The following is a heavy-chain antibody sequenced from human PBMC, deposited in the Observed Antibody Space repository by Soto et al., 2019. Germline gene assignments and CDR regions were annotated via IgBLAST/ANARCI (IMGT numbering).Heavy chain of an antibody. CDR3: ARIPGGYYPHYGMDV. CDR1: GGSFIGYY. CDR2: INHSGST. V-gene: IGHV4-34*01. Sequence: SETLSLTCAVYGGSFIGYYCIFIRHPPFKWLEWIVEINHSGSTNYNPSLKSRVTISVDTSKNQFSLKLSSVTAADTAVYYCARIPGGYYPHYGMDVWGQGTTVTVSS. J-gene: IGHJ6*02. D-gene: IGHD3-22*01.